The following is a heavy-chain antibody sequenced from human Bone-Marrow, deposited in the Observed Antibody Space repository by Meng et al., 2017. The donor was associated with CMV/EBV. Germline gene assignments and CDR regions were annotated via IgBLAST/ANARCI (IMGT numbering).Heavy chain of an antibody. D-gene: IGHD3-10*01. Sequence: GESLKISCATSGFTFSSYWMYWVRQAPGKGLEWVARINSNESKKNYAASVEGRFTISRDNVKNTVFLQMNRLTAEDTAIYYCGREGVLGVPLWGQGTLVTVSS. V-gene: IGHV3-74*01. CDR1: GFTFSSYW. CDR3: GREGVLGVPL. J-gene: IGHJ4*02. CDR2: INSNESKK.